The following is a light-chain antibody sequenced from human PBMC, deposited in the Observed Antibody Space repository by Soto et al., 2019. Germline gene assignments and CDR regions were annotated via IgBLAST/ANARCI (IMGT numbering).Light chain of an antibody. CDR2: GAS. CDR1: QSVSSH. V-gene: IGKV3-11*01. Sequence: EVVLTQSPATLSLSPGDRATLSCRASQSVSSHFAWYQQKSGQAPRLLIYGASKRATGIPARFSGSGSGTDFTLTISSLEPEDFAVYYCQQRSNWPTFGQGTRLEIK. J-gene: IGKJ5*01. CDR3: QQRSNWPT.